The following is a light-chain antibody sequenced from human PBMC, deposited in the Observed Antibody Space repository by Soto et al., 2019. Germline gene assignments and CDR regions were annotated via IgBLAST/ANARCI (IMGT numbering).Light chain of an antibody. CDR3: KKVNNYHLN. CDR2: AAY. J-gene: IGKJ4*01. CDR1: QGLSSY. V-gene: IGKV1-9*01. Sequence: IQLTHSPSSLSTPAVDRVNITCLASQGLSSYLAWYQQKPGKANKLMIYAAYTLQTGVKSRFSGSESGTDFTLTIRSMQPEDFATYYCKKVNNYHLNFGGGNKVDIK.